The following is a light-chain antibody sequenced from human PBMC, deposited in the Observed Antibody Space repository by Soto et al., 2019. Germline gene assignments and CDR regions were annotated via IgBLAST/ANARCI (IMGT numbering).Light chain of an antibody. V-gene: IGKV1-5*03. CDR3: QQYGDYTT. J-gene: IGKJ1*01. CDR1: QSISSW. CDR2: QAS. Sequence: DIQMTQSPSTLSASVGDRVTITCRASQSISSWLAWYQQKPGKAPKLLIYQASNLQTGVPSRFSGSGSGTEFTLTISSLQPDYFATYYCQQYGDYTTFGRGTKVAIK.